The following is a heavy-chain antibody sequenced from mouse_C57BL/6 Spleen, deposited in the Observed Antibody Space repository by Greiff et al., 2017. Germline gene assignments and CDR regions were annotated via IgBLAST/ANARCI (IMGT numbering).Heavy chain of an antibody. CDR1: GFTFSSYA. Sequence: EVKLQESGGGLVKPGGSLKLSCAASGFTFSSYAMSWVRQTPEKRLEWVATISDGGSYTYYPDNVKGRFTISRDNAKNNLYLQMSHLKSEDTAMYYCARGGAYYSNYDYAMDYWGQGTSVTVSS. J-gene: IGHJ4*01. D-gene: IGHD2-5*01. V-gene: IGHV5-4*03. CDR3: ARGGAYYSNYDYAMDY. CDR2: ISDGGSYT.